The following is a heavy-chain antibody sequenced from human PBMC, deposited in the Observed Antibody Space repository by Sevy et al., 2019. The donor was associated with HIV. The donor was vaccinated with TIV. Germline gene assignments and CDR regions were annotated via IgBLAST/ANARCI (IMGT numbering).Heavy chain of an antibody. J-gene: IGHJ6*02. Sequence: SETLSLTCAVYSGSFSAYYWSWIRQPPGKGLEWIGEINHSGSTNYNPSLKSRVTISLHTSKNQFSLKLSSVTAADTAVYYCARDRSSGWYGNYYYGMDVWGQGTTVTVSS. V-gene: IGHV4-34*01. D-gene: IGHD6-19*01. CDR2: INHSGST. CDR3: ARDRSSGWYGNYYYGMDV. CDR1: SGSFSAYY.